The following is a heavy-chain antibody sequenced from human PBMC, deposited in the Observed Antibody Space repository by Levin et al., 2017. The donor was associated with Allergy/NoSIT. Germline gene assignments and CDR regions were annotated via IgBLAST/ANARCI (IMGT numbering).Heavy chain of an antibody. V-gene: IGHV4-39*01. Sequence: SETLSLTCSVSGGSIGSSSSYWGWIRQPPGTGLQWIASIYYSGSTYYNPSLKSRLTISVDTSKNQFSLKLTSVTAADTAVYYCARRFAASSNWDFDYWGQGTLVTVSS. CDR3: ARRFAASSNWDFDY. J-gene: IGHJ4*02. CDR1: GGSIGSSSSY. D-gene: IGHD4-11*01. CDR2: IYYSGST.